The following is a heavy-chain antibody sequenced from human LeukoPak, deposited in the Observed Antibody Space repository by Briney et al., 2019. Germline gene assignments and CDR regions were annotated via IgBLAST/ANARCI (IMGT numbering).Heavy chain of an antibody. CDR2: INPNSGGT. D-gene: IGHD5-18*01. CDR3: ARVEDTAMVTSDY. Sequence: ASVKVSCKASGYTFTGYYMHWVRQAPGQGLEWMGWINPNSGGTNYAQKFQGRVTTTRDTSISTAYMELSRLRSDDTAVYYCARVEDTAMVTSDYWGQGTLVTVSS. V-gene: IGHV1-2*02. CDR1: GYTFTGYY. J-gene: IGHJ4*02.